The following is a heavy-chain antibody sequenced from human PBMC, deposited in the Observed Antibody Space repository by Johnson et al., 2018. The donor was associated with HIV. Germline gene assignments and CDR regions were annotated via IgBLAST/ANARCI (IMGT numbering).Heavy chain of an antibody. CDR2: IKQDGSEK. J-gene: IGHJ3*02. CDR3: ARDLTRGYSPRGAFDI. D-gene: IGHD5-18*01. Sequence: VQLVESGGGLVQPGGSLKLSCAASGFIVSDSAMHWVRQASGKGLEWVANIKQDGSEKYYVDSVKGRFTISRDNSKNTLYLQMNSLRAEDTAVYYCARDLTRGYSPRGAFDIWGQGTMVTVSS. CDR1: GFIVSDSA. V-gene: IGHV3-7*05.